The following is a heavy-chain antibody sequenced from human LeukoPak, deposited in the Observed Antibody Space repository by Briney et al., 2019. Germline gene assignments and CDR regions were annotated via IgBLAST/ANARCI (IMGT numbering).Heavy chain of an antibody. CDR1: GFTFSSYYW. V-gene: IGHV3-74*01. CDR3: AKKGLASANRPPYFDY. J-gene: IGHJ4*02. Sequence: GGSLRLSCAASGFTFSSYYWMHWVRQAPGKGLVWVSRIKSDEITTNYADSVKGRFTISRDNAKNTLYLQINSLRADDTAVFYCAKKGLASANRPPYFDYYGQGTLVTVSS. D-gene: IGHD6-13*01. CDR2: IKSDEITT.